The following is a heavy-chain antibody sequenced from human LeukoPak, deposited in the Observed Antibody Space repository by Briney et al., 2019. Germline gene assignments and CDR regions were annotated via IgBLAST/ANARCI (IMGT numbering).Heavy chain of an antibody. CDR2: ISYDGSNK. Sequence: SLXLSXAASGXTFSSYAMHWVRQAPGKGLEGVAVISYDGSNKYYADSVKGRFTISRDNSKNTLYLQMNSLRAEDTAVYYCARDAYCSGGSCQPDIDYWGQGTLVTVSS. CDR1: GXTFSSYA. J-gene: IGHJ4*02. D-gene: IGHD2-15*01. CDR3: ARDAYCSGGSCQPDIDY. V-gene: IGHV3-30*04.